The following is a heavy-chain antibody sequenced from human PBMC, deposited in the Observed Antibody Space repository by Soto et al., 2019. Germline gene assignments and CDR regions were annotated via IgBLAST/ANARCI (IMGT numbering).Heavy chain of an antibody. CDR3: ARGKGAFYGHGAFDI. J-gene: IGHJ3*02. CDR1: GFTFSSYG. D-gene: IGHD3-10*01. Sequence: GGSLRHSCAASGFTFSSYGMHWVRQAPGKGLEWVAVIWYDGSNKYYADSVKGRFTIARDNSKNTLYLQMNSLRAEDTAVYYCARGKGAFYGHGAFDIWGPGTMVTVSS. V-gene: IGHV3-33*01. CDR2: IWYDGSNK.